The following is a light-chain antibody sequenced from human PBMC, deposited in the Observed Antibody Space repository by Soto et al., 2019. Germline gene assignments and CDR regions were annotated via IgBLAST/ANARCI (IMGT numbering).Light chain of an antibody. CDR3: KQLSTYPST. V-gene: IGKV3D-20*02. CDR2: GAS. Sequence: EIVLTQSPATLSLSPGERATLSCRASQSVSSSYLAWYQQKRGQAPRFLIYGASSRATGIPDRFSGSGSGTDFNLTISTLPAEDFATYYCKQLSTYPSTFGGGTKVDIK. CDR1: QSVSSSY. J-gene: IGKJ4*01.